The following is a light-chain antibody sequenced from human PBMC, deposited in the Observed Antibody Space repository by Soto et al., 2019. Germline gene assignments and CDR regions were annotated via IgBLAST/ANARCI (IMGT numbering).Light chain of an antibody. CDR3: QQRSNWPPT. CDR2: DAS. V-gene: IGKV3-11*01. J-gene: IGKJ2*01. CDR1: QSVSSY. Sequence: EIVLTQSPATLSLSPGERATLSCRASQSVSSYLAWYQQKPGQAPRLLIYDASNRATGIPARFSGSGSGTDFTVTISSLEPEDFSFYYCQQRSNWPPTFGQGTKLEIK.